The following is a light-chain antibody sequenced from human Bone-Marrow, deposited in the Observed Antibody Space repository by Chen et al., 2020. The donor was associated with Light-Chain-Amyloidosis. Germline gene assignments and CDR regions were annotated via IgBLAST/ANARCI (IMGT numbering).Light chain of an antibody. Sequence: SYVLTQPSSVSVAPGQTATIACGGNNIGSTSVHWYQQKPGQAPLLVVYDDSDRPAGIPERWSGSNAGNTATLTISRVEAGDESDYYCQVWDRGSDRPVFGGGTKLTVL. J-gene: IGLJ3*02. CDR1: NIGSTS. V-gene: IGLV3-21*02. CDR3: QVWDRGSDRPV. CDR2: DDS.